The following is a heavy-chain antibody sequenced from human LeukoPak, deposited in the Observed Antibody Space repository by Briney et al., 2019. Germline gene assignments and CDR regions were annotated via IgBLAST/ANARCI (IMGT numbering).Heavy chain of an antibody. Sequence: PLETLSLSCTVSGGSITTSSYYWGWVRQPPGEGLGWIGNIFYGGTTYYSPSLKSRLPISLDTSRNQFSLKLNSVTAADTAVYYCAKSIGYGLVYIWGQGTMVTVSS. CDR3: AKSIGYGLVYI. CDR2: IFYGGTT. D-gene: IGHD3-10*01. CDR1: GGSITTSSYY. J-gene: IGHJ3*02. V-gene: IGHV4-39*07.